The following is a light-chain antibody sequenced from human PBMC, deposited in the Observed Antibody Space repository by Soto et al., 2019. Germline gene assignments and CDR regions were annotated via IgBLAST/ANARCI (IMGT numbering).Light chain of an antibody. V-gene: IGKV1-39*01. J-gene: IGKJ2*01. CDR1: QSISTY. CDR3: QQSYSTPYT. Sequence: DIQMTQSPSSLSAAVGDRVTITCRASQSISTYLNWYQQKPGKAPKLLIYGASSLQSGVPSRFSGSGSGTDFTLTISSLQPADFATYYCQQSYSTPYTFGQGTKLEIK. CDR2: GAS.